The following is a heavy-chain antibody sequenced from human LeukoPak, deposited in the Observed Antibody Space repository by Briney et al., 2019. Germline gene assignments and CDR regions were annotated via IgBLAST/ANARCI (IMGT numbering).Heavy chain of an antibody. D-gene: IGHD2-2*01. CDR2: IYYSGST. V-gene: IGHV4-59*01. CDR1: GGSISSYY. J-gene: IGHJ4*02. CDR3: ARVGSSTYGEIDY. Sequence: SETLSLTCTVSGGSISSYYWSWIRQPPGKGLEWIGYIYYSGSTNYNPSLKSRVTISVDTYKNQFSLKLSSVTAADTAVYYCARVGSSTYGEIDYWGQGTLITVSS.